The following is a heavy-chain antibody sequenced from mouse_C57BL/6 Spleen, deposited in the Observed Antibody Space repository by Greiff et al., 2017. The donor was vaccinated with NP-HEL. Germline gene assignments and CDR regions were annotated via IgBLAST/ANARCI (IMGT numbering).Heavy chain of an antibody. CDR3: TTLMAYGNYPY. J-gene: IGHJ3*01. Sequence: EVQLPQSGAELVRPGASVKLSCTASGFHITDDYMHRVKQRPEQGPEWIGWIDSENGDTEYASKFQGKAPITADTSSNTAYLQLSSLTSEDTAVYYCTTLMAYGNYPYWGQGTLVTVSA. CDR2: IDSENGDT. V-gene: IGHV14-4*01. D-gene: IGHD2-1*01. CDR1: GFHITDDY.